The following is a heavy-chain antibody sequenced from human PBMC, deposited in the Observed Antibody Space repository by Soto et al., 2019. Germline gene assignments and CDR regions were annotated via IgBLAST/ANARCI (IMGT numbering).Heavy chain of an antibody. Sequence: EVQLLESGGGLVQPGGSLRLSCAASGFTFSSYAMSWVRQAPGKGLEWVSAISGSGGSTYYADSVKGRFTISRDNSMNTLYLQMNSQRAEDTAVYYCAKDRKYIVVVPAALHDAFDIWGQGTMVTVSS. J-gene: IGHJ3*02. CDR1: GFTFSSYA. CDR3: AKDRKYIVVVPAALHDAFDI. V-gene: IGHV3-23*01. CDR2: ISGSGGST. D-gene: IGHD2-2*01.